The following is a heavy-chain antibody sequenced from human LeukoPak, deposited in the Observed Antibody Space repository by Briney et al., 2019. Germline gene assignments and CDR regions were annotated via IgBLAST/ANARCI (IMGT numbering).Heavy chain of an antibody. CDR2: INYSGST. CDR1: GDSISNSYFY. J-gene: IGHJ4*02. Sequence: SETLSLTCTVSGDSISNSYFYWGWIRQPPGKGLEWIGTINYSGSTYYSPSLRGRVTISVDTSKHQFSLKLNSVTAADTAVYYCGRRVVVAATLDYWGQGTLVTVSS. V-gene: IGHV4-39*01. CDR3: GRRVVVAATLDY. D-gene: IGHD2-15*01.